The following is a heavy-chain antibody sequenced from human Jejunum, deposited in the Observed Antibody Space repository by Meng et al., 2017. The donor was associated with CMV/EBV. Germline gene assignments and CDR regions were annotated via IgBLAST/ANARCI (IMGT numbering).Heavy chain of an antibody. J-gene: IGHJ4*02. CDR2: IDTNGRTI. CDR1: GFTFSHSW. D-gene: IGHD4-17*01. V-gene: IGHV3-74*01. CDR3: ARAGDYRFDY. Sequence: CAASGFTFSHSWMHWVRQAQGKGLVWVSRIDTNGRTINYADSVKGRFTISRDNAKNTLYLQMNSLRAEDTAVYYCARAGDYRFDYWGQGTLVTVSS.